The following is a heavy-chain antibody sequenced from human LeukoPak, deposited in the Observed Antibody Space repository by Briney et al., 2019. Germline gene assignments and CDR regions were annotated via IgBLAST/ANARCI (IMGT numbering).Heavy chain of an antibody. Sequence: QSGGSLRLSCAASGFTFTRYWMHWVRQVPGKGLVWVSRINIDGTTTNYADSVKGRFTVSRDNAKNALFLQLRSLRVEDTAVYYCARDSYELGATFDYWGQGSLVTVSS. CDR1: GFTFTRYW. CDR3: ARDSYELGATFDY. D-gene: IGHD1-26*01. V-gene: IGHV3-74*01. J-gene: IGHJ4*02. CDR2: INIDGTTT.